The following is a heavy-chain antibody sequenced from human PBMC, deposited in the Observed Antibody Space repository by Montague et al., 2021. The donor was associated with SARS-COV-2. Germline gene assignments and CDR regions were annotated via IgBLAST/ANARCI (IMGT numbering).Heavy chain of an antibody. V-gene: IGHV4-34*01. Sequence: SETLSLTCAVYGGSFSGYNWGWIRQSPGKGLEWIGQINDSGGTKYNPSLKSRVTISLDTSKNQFSLKLSSVTAADTAFYYCARGVPGYWGQGTLVTVSS. D-gene: IGHD4/OR15-4a*01. CDR1: GGSFSGYN. CDR3: ARGVPGY. J-gene: IGHJ4*02. CDR2: INDSGGT.